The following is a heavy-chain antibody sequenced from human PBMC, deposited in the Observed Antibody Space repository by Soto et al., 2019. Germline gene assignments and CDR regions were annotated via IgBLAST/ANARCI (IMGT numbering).Heavy chain of an antibody. Sequence: SETLSLTCTVSGGSISSGGYYWSWIRQHPGKGLEWIGYIYYSGSTYYNPSLKSRVTMSVDTSKNQFSLKLSSVTAADTAVYYCARYCSGGSCYLIDAFDIWGQGTMVTVSS. J-gene: IGHJ3*02. CDR3: ARYCSGGSCYLIDAFDI. CDR2: IYYSGST. CDR1: GGSISSGGYY. V-gene: IGHV4-31*03. D-gene: IGHD2-15*01.